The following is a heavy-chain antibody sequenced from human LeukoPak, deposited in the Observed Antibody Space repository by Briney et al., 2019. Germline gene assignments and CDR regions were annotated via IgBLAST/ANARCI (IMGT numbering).Heavy chain of an antibody. V-gene: IGHV3-20*04. D-gene: IGHD6-13*01. J-gene: IGHJ6*03. CDR2: INWNGGST. Sequence: GGSLRLSCAASGFTFDDYGMSWVRQAPGKGLEWVSGINWNGGSTGYADSVKGRFTISRDNAKNSLYLQMNSLRAEDTALYYCARVGVGSSWYYDYYYMDVWGKGTTVTVSS. CDR3: ARVGVGSSWYYDYYYMDV. CDR1: GFTFDDYG.